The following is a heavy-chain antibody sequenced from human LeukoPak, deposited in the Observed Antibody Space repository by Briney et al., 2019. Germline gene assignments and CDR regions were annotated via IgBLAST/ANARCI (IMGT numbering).Heavy chain of an antibody. CDR2: ISAYNGNR. D-gene: IGHD6-13*01. V-gene: IGHV1-18*04. CDR3: ARGWDIATPVPGY. CDR1: GYTFTRYG. J-gene: IGHJ4*02. Sequence: GASVKVSCKVSGYTFTRYGINWVRQAPGQGLEWMGWISAYNGNRNYAQKLQGRVTMTTDTSTSTVYMDLRSLRSDDTAVYYCARGWDIATPVPGYWGQGTLVTVSS.